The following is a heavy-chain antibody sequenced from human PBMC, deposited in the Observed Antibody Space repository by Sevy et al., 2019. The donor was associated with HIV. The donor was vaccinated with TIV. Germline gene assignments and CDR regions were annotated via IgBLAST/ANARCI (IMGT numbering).Heavy chain of an antibody. CDR2: ISYDGSHK. CDR3: ARDPGSSWSSFDY. V-gene: IGHV3-30-3*01. D-gene: IGHD6-13*01. Sequence: GGSLRLSCVASGFIFGSYAMNWVRQAPGKGLEWLAVISYDGSHKYYADSVKGRFTISRDSSKNTLYLQMHSLRTDDTAVYYCARDPGSSWSSFDYWGQGTLVTVSS. CDR1: GFIFGSYA. J-gene: IGHJ4*02.